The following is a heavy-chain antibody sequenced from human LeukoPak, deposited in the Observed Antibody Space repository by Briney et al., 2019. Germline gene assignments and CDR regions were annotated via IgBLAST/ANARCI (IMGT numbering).Heavy chain of an antibody. CDR1: GFTFSSYG. CDR3: AKESGWFGDYYYGMYV. Sequence: GGSLRLSCAASGFTFSSYGMHWVRQAPGKGLEWVAVISYDGSNKYYADSVKGRFTISRDNSKNTLYLQMNSLRAEDTAVYYCAKESGWFGDYYYGMYVWGQGTTVTVSS. D-gene: IGHD3-10*01. CDR2: ISYDGSNK. J-gene: IGHJ6*02. V-gene: IGHV3-30*18.